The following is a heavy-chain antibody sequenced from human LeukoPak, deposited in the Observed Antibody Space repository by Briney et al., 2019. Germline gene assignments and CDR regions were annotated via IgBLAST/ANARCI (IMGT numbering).Heavy chain of an antibody. Sequence: GGSLRLSCAASGFTFSSYGMHWVRQAPGKGLEWAAFISHDGSKKYYADSVKGRFTISRDNSKNTLYLQMNSLRGEDTAVYHCANRRGFDYWGQGTLVTVSS. CDR1: GFTFSSYG. CDR3: ANRRGFDY. V-gene: IGHV3-30*18. CDR2: ISHDGSKK. J-gene: IGHJ4*02.